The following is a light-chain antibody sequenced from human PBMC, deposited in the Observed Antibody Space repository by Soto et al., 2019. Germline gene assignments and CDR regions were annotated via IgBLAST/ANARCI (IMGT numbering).Light chain of an antibody. V-gene: IGKV1-16*01. Sequence: DLPRTQYPSSLSASVVDIVPITCRASQGIINYLAWYQQKPGKAPKLLIYDASSLHSGVPSRFSGSGSGTEFTLTISSLQPDDFATYNCQQYNTYPNTFGQGTRLEIK. CDR3: QQYNTYPNT. CDR1: QGIINY. CDR2: DAS. J-gene: IGKJ5*01.